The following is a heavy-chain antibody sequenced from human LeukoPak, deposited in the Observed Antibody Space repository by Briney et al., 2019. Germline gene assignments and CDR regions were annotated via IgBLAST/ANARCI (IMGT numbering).Heavy chain of an antibody. CDR1: GYTFTSYY. CDR3: ATDYYDSSAYQNYYMDV. J-gene: IGHJ6*03. D-gene: IGHD3-22*01. V-gene: IGHV1-46*01. CDR2: INPSGGST. Sequence: GASVRVSCKASGYTFTSYYMHWVRQAPGQGLEWMGIINPSGGSTSYAQKFQGRVTMTRDMSTSTVYMELSSLRSEDTAVYYCATDYYDSSAYQNYYMDVWGKGTTVTVPS.